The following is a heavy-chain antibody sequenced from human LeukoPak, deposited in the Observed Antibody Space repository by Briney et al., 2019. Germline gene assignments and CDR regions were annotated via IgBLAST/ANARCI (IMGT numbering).Heavy chain of an antibody. Sequence: PGGSLRLSCAASGFTFSNYEMNWVRQAPGKGLEWVSYISSSGSTIYYADSVKGRFTISRDNAKNSLYLQMNSLRAEDTAVYYCARGRAPLPFDYWGQGTLVTVSS. CDR1: GFTFSNYE. V-gene: IGHV3-48*03. CDR2: ISSSGSTI. CDR3: ARGRAPLPFDY. J-gene: IGHJ4*02. D-gene: IGHD1-26*01.